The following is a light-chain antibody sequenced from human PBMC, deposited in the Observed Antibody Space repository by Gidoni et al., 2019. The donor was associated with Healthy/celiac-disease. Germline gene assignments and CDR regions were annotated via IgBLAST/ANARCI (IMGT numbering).Light chain of an antibody. CDR2: YAS. J-gene: IGKJ4*01. CDR1: QSVSSD. Sequence: EIVLTQSPATLSLSPGERATLSCRASQSVSSDLAWYQQKPGQAPRLLIYYASNRATGIPARFSGSGSWTDFTLTISSLEPEDFAVYYCQQRSNWPSLTFXGXTKVXIK. V-gene: IGKV3-11*01. CDR3: QQRSNWPSLT.